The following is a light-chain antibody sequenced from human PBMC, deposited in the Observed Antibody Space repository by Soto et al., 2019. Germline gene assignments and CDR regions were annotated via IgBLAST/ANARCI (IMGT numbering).Light chain of an antibody. CDR2: KAS. V-gene: IGKV1-5*03. CDR1: QTISSW. Sequence: DIQITQSPSSVSASVGDRVTITCRASQTISSWLAWYQQKPGKAPKLLIYKASTLKSGVPSRFSGSGSGTEFTPTISSLQPDDFATYYCQQYNSYPITFGQGTRLEIK. J-gene: IGKJ5*01. CDR3: QQYNSYPIT.